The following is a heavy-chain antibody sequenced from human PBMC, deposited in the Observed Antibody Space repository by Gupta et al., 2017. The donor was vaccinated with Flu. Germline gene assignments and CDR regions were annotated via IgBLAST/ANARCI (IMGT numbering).Heavy chain of an antibody. CDR2: IGYDGSNK. CDR3: ARDLDNLPFDY. D-gene: IGHD1-1*01. V-gene: IGHV3-33*01. J-gene: IGHJ4*02. CDR1: TFRGYG. Sequence: TFRGYGMDWGRQAPGKGLEWVAVIGYDGSNKYYADSVKGRFTSSRDNSKNTLDLQMNSLRAEDTAVYYWARDLDNLPFDYWGQGTLVTVSS.